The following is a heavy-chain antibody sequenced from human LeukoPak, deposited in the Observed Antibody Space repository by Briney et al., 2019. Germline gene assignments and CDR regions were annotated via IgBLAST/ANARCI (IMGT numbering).Heavy chain of an antibody. V-gene: IGHV3-21*01. CDR2: ISPSSIYI. Sequence: KPGGSLRLSCAASGFSFSAYAINWVRRSPGKGLEWVSSISPSSIYIYYADSVKGRFTISRDNAKNSLYLQMNSLRVEDSAVYLCARGRGCSSMSCYPDYWGQGTLVTVSP. J-gene: IGHJ4*02. CDR1: GFSFSAYA. D-gene: IGHD2-2*01. CDR3: ARGRGCSSMSCYPDY.